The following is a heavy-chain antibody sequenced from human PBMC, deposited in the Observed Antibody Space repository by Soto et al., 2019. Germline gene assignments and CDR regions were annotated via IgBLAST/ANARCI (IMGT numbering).Heavy chain of an antibody. J-gene: IGHJ3*02. CDR2: INPNSGGT. V-gene: IGHV1-2*04. D-gene: IGHD7-27*01. Sequence: QVQLVQSGAEVKKPGASVKVSCKASGYTFTGYYMHWVRQAPGQGLEWMGWINPNSGGTNYAQQFQGWVTMTRDTSISTAYRELSRLSYDDTAVYYCGMTGDQAGTDACDIWGQETMVTVSS. CDR3: GMTGDQAGTDACDI. CDR1: GYTFTGYY.